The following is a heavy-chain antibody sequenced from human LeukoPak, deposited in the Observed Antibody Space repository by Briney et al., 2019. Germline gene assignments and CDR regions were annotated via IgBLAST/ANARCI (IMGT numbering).Heavy chain of an antibody. CDR2: ISSSSSYI. CDR3: ARGSVVVPAAAAYYFDY. CDR1: GFTFSSYS. J-gene: IGHJ4*02. D-gene: IGHD2-2*01. Sequence: GGSLRLSCAASGFTFSSYSMNWVRQAPGKGLEWVSSISSSSSYIYYADLVKGRFTISRDNAKNSLYLQMNSLRAEDTAVYYCARGSVVVPAAAAYYFDYWGQGTLVTVSS. V-gene: IGHV3-21*01.